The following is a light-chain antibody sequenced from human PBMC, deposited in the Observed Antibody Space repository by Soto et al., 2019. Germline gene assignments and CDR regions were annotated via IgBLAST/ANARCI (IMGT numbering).Light chain of an antibody. CDR3: QSYDSSLRAYV. Sequence: QSVLTQPPSVAGAPGQGVTISCTGSSSNIGADYFVHWYQQLPGAAPKLLIYDDTNRPSGVPDRFSGSKSGTSASLAITGLQAEDDADYYCQSYDSSLRAYVFGSGTKVTVL. CDR2: DDT. CDR1: SSNIGADYF. V-gene: IGLV1-40*01. J-gene: IGLJ1*01.